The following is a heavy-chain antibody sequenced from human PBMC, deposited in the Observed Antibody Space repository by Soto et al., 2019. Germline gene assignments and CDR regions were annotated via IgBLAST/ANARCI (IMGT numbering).Heavy chain of an antibody. CDR2: IYYSGTT. J-gene: IGHJ6*02. CDR3: ASYFGVVDHYLGV. Sequence: TLSLTCAVSVGSISSGGYYCSWIRQHPGKGLEWIGYIYYSGTTYYNPSLKSRVIISVDTSKNQFSLKLSSVTAADTAVYYCASYFGVVDHYLGVWGQGTTVTVSS. V-gene: IGHV4-31*11. D-gene: IGHD3-3*01. CDR1: VGSISSGGYY.